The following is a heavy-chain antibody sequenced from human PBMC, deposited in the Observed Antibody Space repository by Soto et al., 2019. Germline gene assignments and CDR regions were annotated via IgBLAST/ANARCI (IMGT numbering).Heavy chain of an antibody. D-gene: IGHD2-15*01. CDR2: ISYDGSNK. CDR1: GFTFSSYA. Sequence: QVQLVESGGGVVQPGRSLRLSCAASGFTFSSYAMHWVRQAPGKGLEWVAVISYDGSNKYYADSVKGRFTISRDNSKNTLYLQMNSLRAEDTAVYYCAREGWDCSGGSCYSSWFEPCGQGTLVTVSS. CDR3: AREGWDCSGGSCYSSWFEP. V-gene: IGHV3-30-3*01. J-gene: IGHJ5*02.